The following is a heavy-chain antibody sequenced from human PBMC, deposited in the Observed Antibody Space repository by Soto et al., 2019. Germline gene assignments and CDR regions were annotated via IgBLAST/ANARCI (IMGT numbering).Heavy chain of an antibody. CDR3: SRAPYTSGLLYYLDY. V-gene: IGHV1-46*01. J-gene: IGHJ4*02. CDR1: GYTFTYYH. Sequence: QVQLVQSGAEVKNPGASVKVSCKASGYTFTYYHVHWVRQAPGQGLEWMGIINPYDGATPYAQKFQGRVTMTRDTSTSTVYMELRSLRSEDTALYYSSRAPYTSGLLYYLDYWGQGGLVTVSS. CDR2: INPYDGAT. D-gene: IGHD5-18*01.